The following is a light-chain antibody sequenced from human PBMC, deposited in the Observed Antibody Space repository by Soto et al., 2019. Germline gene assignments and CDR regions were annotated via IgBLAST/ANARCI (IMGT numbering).Light chain of an antibody. V-gene: IGKV4-1*01. CDR2: WAS. J-gene: IGKJ1*01. CDR3: QHYYTTPPA. Sequence: DILMTQSPDSLAVSLGERATIHCKSSQSVLYSSRNKNYLAWYQQKPGQPPKLLISWASTRESGVPDRFSGSGSGTDFTLTISSLQAEDVAIYYCQHYYTTPPAFGQGTKVEI. CDR1: QSVLYSSRNKNY.